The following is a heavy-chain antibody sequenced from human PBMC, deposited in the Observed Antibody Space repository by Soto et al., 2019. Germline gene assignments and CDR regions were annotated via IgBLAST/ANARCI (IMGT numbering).Heavy chain of an antibody. Sequence: GGSLRLSCAASGFTFSSYAMHWVRQAPGKGLEWVAVISYDGSNKYYADSVKGRFTISRDNSKNTLYLQMNSLRAEDTAVYYCAKTRALTISGEGELASKDVWGQGTTVTVSS. CDR2: ISYDGSNK. D-gene: IGHD3-10*02. J-gene: IGHJ6*02. V-gene: IGHV3-30-3*02. CDR1: GFTFSSYA. CDR3: AKTRALTISGEGELASKDV.